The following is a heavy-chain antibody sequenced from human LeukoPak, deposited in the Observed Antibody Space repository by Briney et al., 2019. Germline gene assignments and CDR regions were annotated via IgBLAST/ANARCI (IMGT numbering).Heavy chain of an antibody. CDR2: IDYSGTT. Sequence: PSETLSLTCTVSGYSISSGFYWGWIRQPPGKGLEWIGYIDYSGTTNYNPSLKSRVTISVDTSKNQFSLKLSSVTAADTAVYYCARADGKQLPPRFWGQGTLVTVSS. J-gene: IGHJ4*02. CDR1: GYSISSGFY. CDR3: ARADGKQLPPRF. D-gene: IGHD5-18*01. V-gene: IGHV4-38-2*02.